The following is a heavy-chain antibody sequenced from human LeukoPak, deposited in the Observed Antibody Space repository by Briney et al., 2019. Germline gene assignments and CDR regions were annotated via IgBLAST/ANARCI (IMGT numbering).Heavy chain of an antibody. J-gene: IGHJ5*02. D-gene: IGHD6-6*01. CDR1: GGTFSSYA. CDR2: IIPIFGTA. Sequence: GASVKVSCKASGGTFSSYAISWVRQAPGQGLEWMGGIIPIFGTANYAQKFQGRVTITAAESTSTAYMELSSLRSEDTAVYYCARDAVAARRMPGWFDPWGQGTLVTVSS. CDR3: ARDAVAARRMPGWFDP. V-gene: IGHV1-69*13.